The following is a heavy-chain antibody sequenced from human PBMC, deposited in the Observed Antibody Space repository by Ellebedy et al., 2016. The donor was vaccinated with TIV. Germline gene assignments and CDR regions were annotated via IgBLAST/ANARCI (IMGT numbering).Heavy chain of an antibody. J-gene: IGHJ4*02. D-gene: IGHD3-22*01. CDR2: IYHSGST. CDR1: GYSISSGYY. Sequence: MPSETLSLTCTVSGYSISSGYYWGWIRQPPGKGLEWIGSIYHSGSTYYNPSLNSRVTISVDTSKNHFSLKLSSVTAADTAVYYCARDTSDYYDTSGYGWAFDYWGQGTLVTVSS. V-gene: IGHV4-38-2*02. CDR3: ARDTSDYYDTSGYGWAFDY.